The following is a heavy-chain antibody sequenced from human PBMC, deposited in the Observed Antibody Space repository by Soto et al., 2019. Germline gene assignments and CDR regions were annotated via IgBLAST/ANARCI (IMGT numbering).Heavy chain of an antibody. CDR1: GGSISSGDYF. J-gene: IGHJ6*02. CDR3: ARGLASRPYYYHGMGV. Sequence: TLSLTCTVSGGSISSGDYFWSWIRQSPGKGLEWIGYISSIGSTYYNPSLKSRVSVSRDTSKNQFSLKLSSVTTTDTAVYYCARGLASRPYYYHGMGVWGQGTTVTVSS. CDR2: ISSIGST. V-gene: IGHV4-30-4*01. D-gene: IGHD3-9*01.